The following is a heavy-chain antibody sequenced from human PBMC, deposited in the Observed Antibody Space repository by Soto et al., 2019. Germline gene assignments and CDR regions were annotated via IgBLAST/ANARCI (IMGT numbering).Heavy chain of an antibody. J-gene: IGHJ6*02. D-gene: IGHD3-10*01. V-gene: IGHV4-30-4*01. Sequence: SETLSLTCTVSGGSINSGDYYWTWVRQPPGKGLEWIGNIFHSGSTYYTPSLQSRVTISLDTSKNHFSLKLSSVTPADTAVYYCARDRYYGSGTYYNFYSGMDVWGQGITVTVSS. CDR3: ARDRYYGSGTYYNFYSGMDV. CDR2: IFHSGST. CDR1: GGSINSGDYY.